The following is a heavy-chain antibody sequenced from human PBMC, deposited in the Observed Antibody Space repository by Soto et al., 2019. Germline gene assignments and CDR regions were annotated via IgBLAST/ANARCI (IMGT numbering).Heavy chain of an antibody. J-gene: IGHJ6*03. D-gene: IGHD3-16*01. CDR2: IYYSGST. V-gene: IGHV4-59*01. Sequence: SETLSLTCNVSGGSISSYYWSWIRQPPGKGLEWIGYIYYSGSTNYNPSLKSRVTISVDTSKNQFSLKLSSVTAADTAVYYCARAPFMTQFYYYYMDVWGKGTTVTV. CDR1: GGSISSYY. CDR3: ARAPFMTQFYYYYMDV.